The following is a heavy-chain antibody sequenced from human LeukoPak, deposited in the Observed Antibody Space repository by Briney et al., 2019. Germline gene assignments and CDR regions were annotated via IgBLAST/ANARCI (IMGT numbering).Heavy chain of an antibody. Sequence: PSETLSLTCTVSGGSISSYYWSWIRQPAGKGLEWIGRIYTSGSTNYNPSLKSRVTISVDTSKNQFSLYLSSVTAADTAVYYCARDGGKYCSSTSCRNAFDIWGQGTMVTVSA. CDR3: ARDGGKYCSSTSCRNAFDI. CDR1: GGSISSYY. J-gene: IGHJ3*02. CDR2: IYTSGST. V-gene: IGHV4-4*07. D-gene: IGHD2-2*01.